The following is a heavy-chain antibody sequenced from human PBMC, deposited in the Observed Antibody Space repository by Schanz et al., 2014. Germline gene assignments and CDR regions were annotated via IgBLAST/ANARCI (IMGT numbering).Heavy chain of an antibody. CDR1: GYNLTTYG. CDR3: ARDRDQWDGNYLDY. D-gene: IGHD1-26*01. J-gene: IGHJ4*02. V-gene: IGHV1-18*01. CDR2: ISGYNGNT. Sequence: QVQLVQSGAEVKKPGASVKVSCKASGYNLTTYGISWVRQAPGQGLEWMGWISGYNGNTNYAQKLQGRVTMTTDTSTSTVYMELRSLTSDDSAVYYCARDRDQWDGNYLDYWGQGTLVTVSS.